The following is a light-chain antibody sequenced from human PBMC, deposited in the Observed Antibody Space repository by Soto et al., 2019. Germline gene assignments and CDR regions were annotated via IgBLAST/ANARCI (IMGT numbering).Light chain of an antibody. Sequence: EIVLTQSPGTLYLSPGERATLSCRASQSVSSSYLAWYQQKPGQAPRLLIYGASSRATGIPDRFSGSGSGTDFTLTISRLEPGDFAVYYCQQYGSSPQTFGQGTKVEIK. CDR3: QQYGSSPQT. CDR1: QSVSSSY. V-gene: IGKV3-20*01. CDR2: GAS. J-gene: IGKJ1*01.